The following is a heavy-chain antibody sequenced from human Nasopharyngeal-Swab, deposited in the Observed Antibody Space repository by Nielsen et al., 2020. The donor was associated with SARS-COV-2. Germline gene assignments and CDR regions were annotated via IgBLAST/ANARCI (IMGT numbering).Heavy chain of an antibody. V-gene: IGHV3-7*01. Sequence: GESLKISCAASGFTFSSYWMSWVRQAPGKGLEWVAHIKQDGSEKYYADSVKGRFTISRDNAKNTLYLQMNSLRAEDTAVYYCARDGLRFLEWLAHDNWGQGTLVTVSS. CDR2: IKQDGSEK. D-gene: IGHD3-3*01. J-gene: IGHJ4*02. CDR3: ARDGLRFLEWLAHDN. CDR1: GFTFSSYW.